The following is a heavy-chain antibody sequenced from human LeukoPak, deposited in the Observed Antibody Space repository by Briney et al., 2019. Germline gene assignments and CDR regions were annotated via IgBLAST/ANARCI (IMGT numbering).Heavy chain of an antibody. CDR1: GGTFISYT. J-gene: IGHJ1*01. V-gene: IGHV1-69*02. CDR2: IIPILGIA. CDR3: ARTYSGYCSSTSCYSRPSEYFQH. D-gene: IGHD2-2*01. Sequence: SSVKVSCKASGGTFISYTISWVRQAPGQGLEWMGRIIPILGIANYEQKFQGRVTITADKSTSTAYMELSSLRSEDTAVYYCARTYSGYCSSTSCYSRPSEYFQHWGQGTLVTVSS.